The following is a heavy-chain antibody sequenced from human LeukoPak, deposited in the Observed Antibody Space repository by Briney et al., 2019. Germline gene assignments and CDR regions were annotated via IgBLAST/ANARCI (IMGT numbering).Heavy chain of an antibody. CDR1: GFTFSIYA. D-gene: IGHD1-26*01. CDR2: LSGSGGST. V-gene: IGHV3-23*01. J-gene: IGHJ4*02. Sequence: PGGSLRLSCAASGFTFSIYAVSWVRQAPGKGLEWVSALSGSGGSTSHADSVKGRFTISRDKSKHTLYLQMNSLRGEDTAVYYCAKDLFHSGSYYYYFDYCGQGTLVTVSS. CDR3: AKDLFHSGSYYYYFDY.